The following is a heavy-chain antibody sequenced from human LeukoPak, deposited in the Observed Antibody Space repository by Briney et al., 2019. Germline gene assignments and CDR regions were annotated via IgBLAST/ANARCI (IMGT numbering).Heavy chain of an antibody. CDR2: IYYSGST. CDR1: GGSISSSSYY. J-gene: IGHJ3*02. D-gene: IGHD3-22*01. V-gene: IGHV4-39*07. CDR3: ARDMIVVVITPIDAFDI. Sequence: PSETLSLTCTVSGGSISSSSYYWGWIRQPPGKGLEWIGSIYYSGSTYYNPSLKSRVTISVDTSKNQFSLKLSSVTAADTAVYYCARDMIVVVITPIDAFDIWGQGTMVTVSS.